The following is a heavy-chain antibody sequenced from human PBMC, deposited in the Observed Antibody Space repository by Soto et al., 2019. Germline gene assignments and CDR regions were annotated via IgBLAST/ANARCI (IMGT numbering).Heavy chain of an antibody. CDR1: GGSFTSNNW. J-gene: IGHJ4*02. D-gene: IGHD1-26*01. CDR3: ASRDPETSVDY. V-gene: IGHV4-4*02. Sequence: SETLSLTCAVSGGSFTSNNWWTWVRQPPGQGLEWIGEICRTGSTNYNPSLKSRVTISLDKSENQFSLKVTSLTAADTAVYYCASRDPETSVDYWGQGTLVTVSS. CDR2: ICRTGST.